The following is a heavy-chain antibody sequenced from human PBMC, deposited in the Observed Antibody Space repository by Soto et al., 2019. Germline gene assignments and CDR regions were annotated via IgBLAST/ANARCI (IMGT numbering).Heavy chain of an antibody. Sequence: QVQLQESGPGLVKPSDTLSLTCAVSGYSISSSNWWGWIRQPPGKGLEWIGYIYYSGTTYYNPSLKSRVTRSVATSKNQCALKLTSVTAVDTAVYYCARREIQGPIDYWGQGTLVTVSS. CDR1: GYSISSSNW. J-gene: IGHJ4*02. V-gene: IGHV4-28*01. D-gene: IGHD1-26*01. CDR3: ARREIQGPIDY. CDR2: IYYSGTT.